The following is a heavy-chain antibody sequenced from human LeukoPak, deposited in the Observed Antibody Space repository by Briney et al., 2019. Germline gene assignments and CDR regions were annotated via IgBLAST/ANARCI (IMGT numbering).Heavy chain of an antibody. J-gene: IGHJ5*02. CDR2: INHSGST. CDR1: GGSFSGYY. CDR3: ARDPGYCSSTSCPPFDP. D-gene: IGHD2-2*01. V-gene: IGHV4-34*01. Sequence: SETLSLTCAVYGGSFSGYYWSWIRQPPGKGLEWIGEINHSGSTNYNPSLKSRVTISVDTSKNQFSLKLSSVTAADTAVYYCARDPGYCSSTSCPPFDPWGQGTLVTVSS.